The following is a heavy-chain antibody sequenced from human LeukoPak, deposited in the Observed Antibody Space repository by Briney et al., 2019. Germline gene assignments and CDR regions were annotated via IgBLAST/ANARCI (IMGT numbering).Heavy chain of an antibody. Sequence: GGSLRLSCAASGFTFRNDWMHWVRQAPGKGLVWVSLTNSDGSNTIYADSVKGRFTASRDNAKSTLYLQMNSLRAEDTAVYYCVKGENYNYGEQQDDAFDIWGQGTMVTVSS. CDR2: TNSDGSNT. CDR1: GFTFRNDW. CDR3: VKGENYNYGEQQDDAFDI. D-gene: IGHD6-13*01. V-gene: IGHV3-74*01. J-gene: IGHJ3*02.